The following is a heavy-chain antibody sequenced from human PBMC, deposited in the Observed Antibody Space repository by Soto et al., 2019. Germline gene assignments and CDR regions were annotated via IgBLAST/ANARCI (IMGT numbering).Heavy chain of an antibody. CDR1: GFTFNSTH. D-gene: IGHD3-10*01. CDR3: ARASLGSCWPGIGFDV. J-gene: IGHJ3*01. Sequence: EVQLEETGGGLVQPGGSLRLSCAASGFTFNSTHMSWVRQAPGKGLEWVSLIYSAGRTHYAESVKGRFTASRDNSENMLLLQMNNLRVGDTAVYYCARASLGSCWPGIGFDVWGLGTMVTVSS. CDR2: IYSAGRT. V-gene: IGHV3-53*02.